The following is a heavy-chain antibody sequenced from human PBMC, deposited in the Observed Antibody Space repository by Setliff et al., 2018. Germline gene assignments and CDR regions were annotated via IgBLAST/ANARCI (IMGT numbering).Heavy chain of an antibody. D-gene: IGHD3-10*01. V-gene: IGHV4-34*01. CDR3: ARAGGGYYGSGSYWSRGVFDY. J-gene: IGHJ4*02. CDR2: INHSGST. CDR1: GGSFNDYY. Sequence: LSLTCGVYGGSFNDYYWSWIRQPPGKGLEWIGEINHSGSTNYNPSLKSRVTISVDTSKNQFSLELSSVTAADTAVYYCARAGGGYYGSGSYWSRGVFDYWGQGTLVTVSS.